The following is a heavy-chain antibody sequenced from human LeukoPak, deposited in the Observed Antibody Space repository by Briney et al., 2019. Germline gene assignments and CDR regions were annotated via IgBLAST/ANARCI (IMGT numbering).Heavy chain of an antibody. D-gene: IGHD1-26*01. CDR1: GGSISSSSYY. CDR3: ARRSFRSYSYYFDY. Sequence: PSETLSLTCTVSGGSISSSSYYWGWIRQPPGKGLEWIGYIYCSGSTNYNPSLKGRVTISVDTSKNQFSLKLSSVTAADTAVYYCARRSFRSYSYYFDYWGQGTLVTVSS. V-gene: IGHV4-61*05. J-gene: IGHJ4*02. CDR2: IYCSGST.